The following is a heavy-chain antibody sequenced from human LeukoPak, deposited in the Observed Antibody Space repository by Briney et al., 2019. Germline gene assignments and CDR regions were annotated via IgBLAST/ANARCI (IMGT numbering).Heavy chain of an antibody. CDR2: IYSGGTT. J-gene: IGHJ5*02. CDR3: ARVSYDYVRGSFRYNWFDP. D-gene: IGHD3-16*02. CDR1: GFTVSSNY. V-gene: IGHV3-53*01. Sequence: GGSLRLSCAASGFTVSSNYMSWVRQAPGKGLEWVSVIYSGGTTYYADSVKGRFTISRDNSKNTLYLQMNSLRAEDTAVYYCARVSYDYVRGSFRYNWFDPWGQGTLVTVSS.